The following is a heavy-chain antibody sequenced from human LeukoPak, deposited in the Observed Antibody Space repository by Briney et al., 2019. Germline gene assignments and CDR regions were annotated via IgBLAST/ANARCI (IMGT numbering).Heavy chain of an antibody. Sequence: ASVKVSCKVSGYTPIKLSVHWVRQAPGKGLEWMGGFDPEDAKTIYAQKFQGRVTMTEDTSTAAAYMDLSSLKSEDTAVYYCATLPEGWAGDAFDIWGQGTMVTVSS. CDR2: FDPEDAKT. CDR3: ATLPEGWAGDAFDI. J-gene: IGHJ3*02. V-gene: IGHV1-24*01. D-gene: IGHD6-19*01. CDR1: GYTPIKLS.